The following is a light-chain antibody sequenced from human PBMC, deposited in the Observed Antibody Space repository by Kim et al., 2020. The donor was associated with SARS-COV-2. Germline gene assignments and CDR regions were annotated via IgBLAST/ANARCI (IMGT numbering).Light chain of an antibody. CDR1: QSIRTN. CDR2: GAS. CDR3: QQYNNWFPYT. V-gene: IGKV3-15*01. Sequence: PPGQTAIRSCRAIQSIRTNLAWYHQKPGQAPRLLIYGASTSATGVPARISGSTSGSDFTLTISTLQSGDFGIYYCQQYNNWFPYTFGQGTKLEIK. J-gene: IGKJ2*01.